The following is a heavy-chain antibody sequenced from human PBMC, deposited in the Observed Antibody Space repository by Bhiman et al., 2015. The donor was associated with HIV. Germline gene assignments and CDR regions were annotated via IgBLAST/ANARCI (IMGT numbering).Heavy chain of an antibody. CDR3: AKHRSGGDTYYYYMDV. V-gene: IGHV3-23*01. D-gene: IGHD6-25*01. J-gene: IGHJ6*03. CDR1: GFTFSSYA. Sequence: EVQLLESGGGLVQPGGSLRLSCAASGFTFSSYAMNWVRQAPGKGLEWVSSISGRGDSTDYADSVKGRFTISRDNSKNTLSLQMNSLRADDTAVYYCAKHRSGGDTYYYYMDVWGKGDPRSPSP. CDR2: ISGRGDST.